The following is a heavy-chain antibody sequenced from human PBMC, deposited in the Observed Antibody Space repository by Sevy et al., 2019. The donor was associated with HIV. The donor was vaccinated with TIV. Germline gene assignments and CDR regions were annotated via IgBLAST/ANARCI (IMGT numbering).Heavy chain of an antibody. J-gene: IGHJ4*02. Sequence: GGSLRLSCVASGFIFNSYTMSWVRQAPGKGLEWVSTISGSGGSVYYPDSLKGRFTISRYNFKNTVSLQMNSLRAEDTAVYYCTNRGGVIITGFESWGQGTLVTVSS. V-gene: IGHV3-23*01. D-gene: IGHD3-16*01. CDR2: ISGSGGSV. CDR1: GFIFNSYT. CDR3: TNRGGVIITGFES.